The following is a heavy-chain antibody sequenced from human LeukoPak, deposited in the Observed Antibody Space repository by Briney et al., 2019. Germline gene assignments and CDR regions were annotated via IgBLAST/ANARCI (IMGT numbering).Heavy chain of an antibody. CDR3: ANVDVRYSSSS. V-gene: IGHV4-30-2*01. D-gene: IGHD6-6*01. J-gene: IGHJ5*02. CDR2: IYHSGST. Sequence: SETLSLTCTVSGGSISSGGYYWSWIRQPPGKGLEWIGYIYHSGSTYYNPSLKSRVTISVDRSKNQFSLKLSSVTAADTAVYYCANVDVRYSSSSWGQGTLVTVSS. CDR1: GGSISSGGYY.